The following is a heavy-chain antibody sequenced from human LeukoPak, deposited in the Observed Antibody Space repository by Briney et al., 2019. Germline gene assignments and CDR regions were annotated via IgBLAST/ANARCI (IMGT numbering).Heavy chain of an antibody. V-gene: IGHV3-23*01. CDR3: ATLYCSSTSCLY. CDR2: ISGSGGST. Sequence: PWGPLRLSCAASGSTFSSYAMSWVRQAPGKGLEWVPAISGSGGSTYYADSVKGRFTISSDNSKNTLYLKMNSLRAEDTAVYYGATLYCSSTSCLYWGQGTLVTVSS. D-gene: IGHD2-2*01. CDR1: GSTFSSYA. J-gene: IGHJ4*02.